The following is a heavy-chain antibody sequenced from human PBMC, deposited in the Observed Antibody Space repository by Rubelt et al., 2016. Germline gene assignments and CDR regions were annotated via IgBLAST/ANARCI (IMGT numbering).Heavy chain of an antibody. J-gene: IGHJ4*02. V-gene: IGHV5-51*01. CDR3: SRLMGYSTIDY. CDR1: GYRFTNYW. CDR2: IHPGDSAT. Sequence: EVQLVQPGAEVKKPGESLKISCKGSGYRFTNYWLGWVRQMPGKGLEWMGIIHPGDSATRYSPSSQGQVTTAADKSINPAYLQWSSLKASDTAIYYCSRLMGYSTIDYWGQGTLVTVSS. D-gene: IGHD5-12*01.